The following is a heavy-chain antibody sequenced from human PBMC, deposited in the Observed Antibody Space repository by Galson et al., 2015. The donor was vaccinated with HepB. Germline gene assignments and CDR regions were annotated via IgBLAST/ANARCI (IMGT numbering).Heavy chain of an antibody. J-gene: IGHJ4*02. CDR1: GFRFSDHY. CDR3: ARHHCTSSSCFYDY. Sequence: LRLSCAASGFRFSDHYMSWIRQAPGRGLQWLAYISSSGATTDYAGSVKGRFTISRDNVETSLYLQLNSLRAEDTAVYYGARHHCTSSSCFYDYWGQGTLVTVSS. D-gene: IGHD6-19*01. CDR2: ISSSGATT. V-gene: IGHV3-11*01.